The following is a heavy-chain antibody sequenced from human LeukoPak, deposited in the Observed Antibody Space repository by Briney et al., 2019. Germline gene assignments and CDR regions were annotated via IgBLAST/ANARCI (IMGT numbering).Heavy chain of an antibody. V-gene: IGHV1-3*03. Sequence: ASVKVSCKASGYTFTSYAMHWVRQAPGQRLEWMGWINAGNGNTKYSQEFQGRVTITRDTSASTAYMELSSLRSEDMAVYYCARSRFFGVVNLDVWGKGTTVTVSS. D-gene: IGHD3-3*01. CDR2: INAGNGNT. CDR3: ARSRFFGVVNLDV. CDR1: GYTFTSYA. J-gene: IGHJ6*04.